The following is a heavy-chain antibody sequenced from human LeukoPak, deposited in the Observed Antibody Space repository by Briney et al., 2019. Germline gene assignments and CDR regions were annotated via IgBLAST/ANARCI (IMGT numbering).Heavy chain of an antibody. Sequence: GGSLRLSCAASEFTFDDYAIHWVRQAPGKGLEWVSGISWNSGSIGYADSVKGRFTISRDNAKNSLYLQMNSLRAEDTALYYCAKGSLLRYFDWLLPFDAFDIWGQGTMVTVSS. CDR3: AKGSLLRYFDWLLPFDAFDI. CDR1: EFTFDDYA. CDR2: ISWNSGSI. J-gene: IGHJ3*02. D-gene: IGHD3-9*01. V-gene: IGHV3-9*01.